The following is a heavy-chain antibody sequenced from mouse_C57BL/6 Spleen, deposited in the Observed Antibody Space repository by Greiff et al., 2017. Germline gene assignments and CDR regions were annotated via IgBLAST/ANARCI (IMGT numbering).Heavy chain of an antibody. V-gene: IGHV1-69*01. Sequence: QVQLQQPGAELVMPGASVKLSCKASGYTFTSYWMHWVKQRPGQGLEWIGEIDPSDSYTTYNQKFKGKSTLTVDKSSSTAYMQLSSLTSEDSAVYYCAITGRDYWGQGTTLTVSS. CDR1: GYTFTSYW. CDR2: IDPSDSYT. CDR3: AITGRDY. D-gene: IGHD4-1*01. J-gene: IGHJ2*01.